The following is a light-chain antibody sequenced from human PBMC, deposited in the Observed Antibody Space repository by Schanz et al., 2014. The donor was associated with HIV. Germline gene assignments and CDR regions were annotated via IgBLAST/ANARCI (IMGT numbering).Light chain of an antibody. Sequence: QSALTQPASVSGSPGQSITISCTGTSSDVGGYNYVSWYQQHPGKAPKIMIYEVSKRPSGVPDRFSGSKSGNTDSLTVSGIQADDEADYYCSSYAGSNNFWVFGGGTKLTVL. J-gene: IGLJ3*02. CDR1: SSDVGGYNY. CDR3: SSYAGSNNFWV. V-gene: IGLV2-8*01. CDR2: EVS.